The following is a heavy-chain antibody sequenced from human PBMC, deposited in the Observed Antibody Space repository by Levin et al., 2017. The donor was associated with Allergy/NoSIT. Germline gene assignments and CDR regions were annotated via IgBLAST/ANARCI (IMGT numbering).Heavy chain of an antibody. V-gene: IGHV3-7*01. CDR3: ARGAKLGAGSHRP. D-gene: IGHD3-16*01. J-gene: IGHJ5*02. CDR2: IKQDGSEK. CDR1: GFTFSSYW. Sequence: GGSLRLSCAASGFTFSSYWMSWVRQAPGKGLEWVANIKQDGSEKYYVDSVKGRFTISRDNAKNSLYLQMNSLRAEDTAVYYCARGAKLGAGSHRPWGQGTLVTVSS.